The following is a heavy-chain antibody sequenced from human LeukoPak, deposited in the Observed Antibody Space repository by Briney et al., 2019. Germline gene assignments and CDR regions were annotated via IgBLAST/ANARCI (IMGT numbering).Heavy chain of an antibody. Sequence: GGSLRLSCAASGFSLSAYGVHWVRQAPGKGLEWVAIISYDASNEYYADSVKGRFTISRDNSKNILYLQMNSLRAEDTGVYYCARDGTPLGSGYNYYRGTDVWGQGTTVTVSS. CDR1: GFSLSAYG. J-gene: IGHJ6*02. CDR3: ARDGTPLGSGYNYYRGTDV. CDR2: ISYDASNE. V-gene: IGHV3-30*19. D-gene: IGHD6-19*01.